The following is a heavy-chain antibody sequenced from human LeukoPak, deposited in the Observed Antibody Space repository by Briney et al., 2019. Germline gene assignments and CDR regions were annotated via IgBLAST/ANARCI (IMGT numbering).Heavy chain of an antibody. D-gene: IGHD3-3*01. CDR3: ARDGDDFWKLGYYYYMDV. J-gene: IGHJ6*03. CDR1: GGSISSYY. Sequence: PSETLSLTCTVSGGSISSYYWSWIRQPAGKGLEWIGRIYTSGSTNYNPSLKSRVTMSVDTSKNQFSLKLSSVTAADTAVYYCARDGDDFWKLGYYYYMDVWGKGTTVTVSS. V-gene: IGHV4-4*07. CDR2: IYTSGST.